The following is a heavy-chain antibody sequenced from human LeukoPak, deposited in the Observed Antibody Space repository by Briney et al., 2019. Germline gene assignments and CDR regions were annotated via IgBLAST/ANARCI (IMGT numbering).Heavy chain of an antibody. D-gene: IGHD3-10*01. Sequence: GGSLRLSCAASGFTFSSYPMSWVRQAPGKGLEWVSSITGSGVGTYYADSVKGLFTISRDNSKNTLYLQMNSLRAEDTAVYYCAKDLSPLVWFVSGSDAFDIWGQGTMVTVSS. CDR1: GFTFSSYP. CDR2: ITGSGVGT. CDR3: AKDLSPLVWFVSGSDAFDI. V-gene: IGHV3-23*01. J-gene: IGHJ3*02.